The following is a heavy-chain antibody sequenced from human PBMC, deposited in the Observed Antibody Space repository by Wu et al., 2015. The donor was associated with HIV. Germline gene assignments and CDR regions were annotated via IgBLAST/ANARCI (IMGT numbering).Heavy chain of an antibody. CDR2: INPSGGST. D-gene: IGHD1-26*01. V-gene: IGHV1-46*01. Sequence: QVQLVQSGAEVKKPGASVKVSCKASGYTFTSYYMHWVRQAPGQGLEWMGIINPSGGSTSYAQKFQGRVTMTRDTSTSTVYMELSSLRSEDTAVYYCASSYSGSYYGAFDIWGQGDNGHRLF. J-gene: IGHJ3*02. CDR3: ASSYSGSYYGAFDI. CDR1: GYTFTSYY.